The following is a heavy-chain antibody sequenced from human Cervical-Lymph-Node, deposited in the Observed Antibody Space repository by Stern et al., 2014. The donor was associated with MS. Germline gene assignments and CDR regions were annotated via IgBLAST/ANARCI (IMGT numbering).Heavy chain of an antibody. J-gene: IGHJ4*02. CDR1: GFKFSIYG. Sequence: VQLVQSGAELIRPGESLKISCKGSGFKFSIYGIAWVRQMPGKGLEWMGIIYPGDSETRYSPSFQGQVTMSADKSTSTAYLQWSSLNASDTAMYFCARQTTAWASDVWGQGTLVTVSS. CDR3: ARQTTAWASDV. V-gene: IGHV5-51*01. D-gene: IGHD1-14*01. CDR2: IYPGDSET.